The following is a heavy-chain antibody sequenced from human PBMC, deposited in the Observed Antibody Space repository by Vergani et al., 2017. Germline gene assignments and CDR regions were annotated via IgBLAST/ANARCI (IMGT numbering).Heavy chain of an antibody. CDR1: GGSFSGYY. CDR3: ATDRYSGSYSAGAFYI. CDR2: INHSGST. D-gene: IGHD1-26*01. J-gene: IGHJ3*02. Sequence: QVQLQQWGAGLLKPSETLSLTCAVYGGSFSGYYWSWIRQPPGKGLEWIGEINHSGSTNYNPSLKSRVTISVDTSKNQFSLKLRSVTAADTAVYYWATDRYSGSYSAGAFYIWGQGTMVTVSS. V-gene: IGHV4-34*01.